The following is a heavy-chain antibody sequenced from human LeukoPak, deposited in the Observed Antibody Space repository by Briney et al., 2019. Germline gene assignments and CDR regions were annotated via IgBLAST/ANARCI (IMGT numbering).Heavy chain of an antibody. CDR2: IWNDGSHK. CDR3: ARLSGYEKGYVFDI. Sequence: GGSLGLSCAASGFTFSSYGMHWVRQAPGRGLEWVAVIWNDGSHKYYADSVKGRFTISRDNSKNTLYLQMNSLRAEDTAVYYCARLSGYEKGYVFDIWGQGTMVTVSS. D-gene: IGHD5-12*01. CDR1: GFTFSSYG. V-gene: IGHV3-33*01. J-gene: IGHJ3*02.